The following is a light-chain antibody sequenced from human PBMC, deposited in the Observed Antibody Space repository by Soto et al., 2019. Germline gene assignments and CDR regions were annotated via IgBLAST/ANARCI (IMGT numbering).Light chain of an antibody. Sequence: DIQMTQSPSTLSASVGDRVTITCRTSQSISNWLAWYQQKPGKAPKLLISGASSLESGVPSRFSGSGSGTEVTLTISSRQPDDFATYYCQQYDSYSYTFGQGTKLEIK. V-gene: IGKV1-5*01. CDR2: GAS. CDR3: QQYDSYSYT. CDR1: QSISNW. J-gene: IGKJ2*01.